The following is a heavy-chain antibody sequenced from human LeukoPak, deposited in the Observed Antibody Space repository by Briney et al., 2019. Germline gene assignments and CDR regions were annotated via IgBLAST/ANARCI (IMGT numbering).Heavy chain of an antibody. V-gene: IGHV4-59*01. CDR1: GGSISSYY. Sequence: KPSETLPLTCTVSGGSISSYYWSWIRQPPGKGLEWIGYIYYSGSTNYNPSLKSRVTISVDTSKNQFSLKLSSVTAADTAVYYCARGASGSYFWFDPWGQGTLVTVSS. J-gene: IGHJ5*02. CDR3: ARGASGSYFWFDP. D-gene: IGHD1-26*01. CDR2: IYYSGST.